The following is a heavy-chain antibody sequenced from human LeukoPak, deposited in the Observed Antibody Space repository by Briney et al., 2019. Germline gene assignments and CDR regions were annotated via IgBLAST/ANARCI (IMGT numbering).Heavy chain of an antibody. CDR2: ISGNGHTI. Sequence: GGSLRLSCAASGLTFSDYYMTWVRQAPGKGLEWLSYISGNGHTIYYAASVKGRFSISRDNAKKSVYLQMNSLRAEDTAVCYCARDLGYIDYWGQGTLVTVSS. CDR1: GLTFSDYY. J-gene: IGHJ4*02. V-gene: IGHV3-11*01. CDR3: ARDLGYIDY.